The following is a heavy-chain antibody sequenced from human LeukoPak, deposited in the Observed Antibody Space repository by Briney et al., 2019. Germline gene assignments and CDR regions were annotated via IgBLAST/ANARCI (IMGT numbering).Heavy chain of an antibody. V-gene: IGHV3-23*01. Sequence: PGGSLRLSCAASGFTFTSFAMSWVRQAPGKGLEWVSGISGGGDSTYYVDSVKGRFTISRDKSKNTVYLQMNSLRVEDTAVYYCAKTMWIRGMAPFDYWGQGTLVTVSS. CDR3: AKTMWIRGMAPFDY. D-gene: IGHD3-10*01. J-gene: IGHJ4*02. CDR2: ISGGGDST. CDR1: GFTFTSFA.